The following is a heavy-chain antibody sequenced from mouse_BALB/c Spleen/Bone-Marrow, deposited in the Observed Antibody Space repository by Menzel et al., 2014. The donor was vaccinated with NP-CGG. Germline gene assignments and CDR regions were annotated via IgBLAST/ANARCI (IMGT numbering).Heavy chain of an antibody. V-gene: IGHV1-77*01. D-gene: IGHD2-14*01. Sequence: VQRVESGAELARPGASVKLSCKASGYTFTDYYINWVRRRTGQGLEWIGEIYPGNGNTYYNEKFKGKATLTADESSSTAYMQLSSLTSEDSAVYFCARGGYYRYDGFAYWGQGTLVTVSA. CDR1: GYTFTDYY. CDR3: ARGGYYRYDGFAY. J-gene: IGHJ3*01. CDR2: IYPGNGNT.